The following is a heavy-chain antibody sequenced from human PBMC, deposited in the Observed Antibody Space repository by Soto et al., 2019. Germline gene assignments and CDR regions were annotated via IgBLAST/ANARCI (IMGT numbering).Heavy chain of an antibody. CDR1: GYTFTAYL. J-gene: IGHJ5*02. Sequence: QVPLVQSGAEVKMPGASVRISCKASGYTFTAYLIHWVRQAPGQGLEWMGWINASNGYKEYGQKFQGRINISRNTSATTAYLEVTGLTPEDTAIYFCARDRVAVRWFDPWGQGSLVTVSS. CDR2: INASNGYK. V-gene: IGHV1-3*01. CDR3: ARDRVAVRWFDP. D-gene: IGHD6-19*01.